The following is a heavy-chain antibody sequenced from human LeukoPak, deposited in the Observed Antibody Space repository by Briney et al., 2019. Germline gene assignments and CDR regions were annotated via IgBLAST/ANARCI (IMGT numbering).Heavy chain of an antibody. J-gene: IGHJ4*02. CDR3: ARGLGSSGYYVVY. D-gene: IGHD3-22*01. Sequence: GGSLRLSCAASGFTFSSYGMHWVRQAPGKGLEWVAVISYDGSNKYYADSVKGRFTISRDNSKNTLYLQMNSLRAEDTAVYYCARGLGSSGYYVVYWGQGTLVTVSS. CDR2: ISYDGSNK. CDR1: GFTFSSYG. V-gene: IGHV3-30*03.